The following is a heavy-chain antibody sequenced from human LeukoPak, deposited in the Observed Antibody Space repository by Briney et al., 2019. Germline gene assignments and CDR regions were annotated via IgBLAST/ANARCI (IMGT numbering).Heavy chain of an antibody. J-gene: IGHJ4*02. CDR2: ISGNGRST. Sequence: GGSLRLSCAASGFTFTSYAMSWVRQAPGKGLEWVSTISGNGRSTYYGDSVKGRFTISRDNSKNTLSLQMNSLRAEDTAVYYCAKEYYVLLVYALGGSFDYWGRGTLVTVSS. D-gene: IGHD2-8*02. CDR3: AKEYYVLLVYALGGSFDY. V-gene: IGHV3-23*01. CDR1: GFTFTSYA.